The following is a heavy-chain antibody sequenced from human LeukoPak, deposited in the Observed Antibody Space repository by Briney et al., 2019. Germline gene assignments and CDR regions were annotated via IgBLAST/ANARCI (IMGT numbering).Heavy chain of an antibody. V-gene: IGHV1-3*01. CDR3: ARIGITMVRGVMNWFDP. J-gene: IGHJ5*02. D-gene: IGHD3-10*01. CDR2: INAGNGNT. CDR1: GYTFTSYA. Sequence: ASVKVSCKASGYTFTSYAMHWVRQAPGQRLEWMGWINAGNGNTKYPQKFQGRVTITRDTSASTAYMELSSLRSEDTAVYYCARIGITMVRGVMNWFDPWGQGTLVTVSS.